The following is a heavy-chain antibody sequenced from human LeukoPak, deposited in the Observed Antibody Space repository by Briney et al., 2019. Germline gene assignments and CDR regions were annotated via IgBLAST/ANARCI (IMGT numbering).Heavy chain of an antibody. CDR2: IYSGGGT. J-gene: IGHJ4*02. CDR1: GFNVSSNY. CDR3: GRGPSVAGRGGDY. Sequence: PGGSLRLCCAASGFNVSSNYMTWVRQAPGKGLEWVSVIYSGGGTFYADSVKGRFTISRDNSKNTMYLQMNSLRAEDTAVYYCGRGPSVAGRGGDYWGQGTLVTVSS. D-gene: IGHD6-6*01. V-gene: IGHV3-53*01.